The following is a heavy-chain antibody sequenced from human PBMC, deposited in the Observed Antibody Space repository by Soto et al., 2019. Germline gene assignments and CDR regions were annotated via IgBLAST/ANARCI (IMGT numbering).Heavy chain of an antibody. D-gene: IGHD2-15*01. J-gene: IGHJ5*02. CDR3: ASDNFADTLVVYGFDH. Sequence: GGSLRLSCAASGFTFSIYGMHWVRQAPGKGLEWVAVIWYDGSNKNYADSVKGRFTISRDNSKNTLYLQMNSLRAEDTAVYYCASDNFADTLVVYGFDHWGQGTLVTVSS. V-gene: IGHV3-33*01. CDR1: GFTFSIYG. CDR2: IWYDGSNK.